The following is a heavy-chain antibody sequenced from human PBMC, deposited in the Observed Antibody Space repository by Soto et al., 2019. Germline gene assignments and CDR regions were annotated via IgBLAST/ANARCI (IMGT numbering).Heavy chain of an antibody. D-gene: IGHD6-6*01. CDR2: IIPIFGTA. CDR1: GGTFSSYA. J-gene: IGHJ6*02. CDR3: ATKLPKYYYYYYGMDV. V-gene: IGHV1-69*01. Sequence: QVQLVQSGAEVKKPGSSVKVSCKASGGTFSSYAISWVRQAAGQGLEWMGGIIPIFGTANYAQKCQGRVTITADESTSTAYMELSSLRSEDTAVYYCATKLPKYYYYYYGMDVWGQGTTVTVSS.